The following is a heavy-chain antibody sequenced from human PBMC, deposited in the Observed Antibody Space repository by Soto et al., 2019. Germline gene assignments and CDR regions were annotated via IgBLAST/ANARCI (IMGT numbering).Heavy chain of an antibody. CDR1: GKC. V-gene: IGHV2-70*11. Sequence: GKCVNWIRQPPGKALEWLARIDWDDDKYYSTSLKTRLTISKDTSKNQVVLTMTNMDPVDTATYYCVRIRGGGENWDESSELEYWGKGTLVTGSS. CDR3: VRIRGGGENWDESSELEY. D-gene: IGHD3-10*01. J-gene: IGHJ4*02. CDR2: IDWDDDK.